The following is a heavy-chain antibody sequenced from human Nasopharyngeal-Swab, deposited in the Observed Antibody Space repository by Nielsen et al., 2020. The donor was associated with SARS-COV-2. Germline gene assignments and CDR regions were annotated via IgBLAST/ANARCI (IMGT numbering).Heavy chain of an antibody. CDR1: GYTFTGYY. CDR3: ARDPIGGIREYNWFDP. CDR2: INPNSGGT. Sequence: ASVKVSCKASGYTFTGYYMHWVRQAPGQGLEWMGWINPNSGGTNYAQKFQGWVTMTRDTSISTAYMELSRLRSDDTAVYYCARDPIGGIREYNWFDPWGQGTLVTVSS. D-gene: IGHD3-16*01. V-gene: IGHV1-2*04. J-gene: IGHJ5*02.